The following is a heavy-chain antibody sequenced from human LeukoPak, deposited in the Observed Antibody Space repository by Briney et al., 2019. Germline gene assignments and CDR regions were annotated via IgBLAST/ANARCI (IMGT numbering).Heavy chain of an antibody. J-gene: IGHJ5*02. CDR3: ARAGRNSSSWLYNWFDP. V-gene: IGHV1-2*02. Sequence: ASVKVSCKASGYTFTGNYIHWVRQAPGQGLEWMGWINPNSGGTNYAQKFQGRVTMTRDTSISTAYMELSRLRSDDTAVYYCARAGRNSSSWLYNWFDPWGQGTLVTVSS. D-gene: IGHD6-13*01. CDR1: GYTFTGNY. CDR2: INPNSGGT.